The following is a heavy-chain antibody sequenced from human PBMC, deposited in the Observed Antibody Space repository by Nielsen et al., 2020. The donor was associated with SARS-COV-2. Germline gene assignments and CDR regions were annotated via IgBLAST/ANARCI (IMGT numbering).Heavy chain of an antibody. CDR3: ARDAAWGDSSSSY. V-gene: IGHV3-9*01. CDR1: RFTFDDYA. D-gene: IGHD6-6*01. J-gene: IGHJ4*02. Sequence: SLKISCAASRFTFDDYAMHWVRQAPGKGLEWVSGISWNSGSIGYADSVKGRFTISRDNAKNSLYLQMNSLRAEDTALYYCARDAAWGDSSSSYWGQGTLVTVSS. CDR2: ISWNSGSI.